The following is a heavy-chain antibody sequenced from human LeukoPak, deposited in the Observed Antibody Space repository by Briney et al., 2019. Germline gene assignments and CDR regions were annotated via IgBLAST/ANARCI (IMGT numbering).Heavy chain of an antibody. D-gene: IGHD3-22*01. CDR3: ARSPITMIVVAPDY. Sequence: SSETLSLTCTVSGGSISSYYWSWIRQPPGKGLEWIGYIYYSGSTNYNPFLKSRVTISVDTSKNQFSLKLSSVTAADTAVYYCARSPITMIVVAPDYWGQGTLVTVSS. CDR2: IYYSGST. V-gene: IGHV4-59*12. CDR1: GGSISSYY. J-gene: IGHJ4*02.